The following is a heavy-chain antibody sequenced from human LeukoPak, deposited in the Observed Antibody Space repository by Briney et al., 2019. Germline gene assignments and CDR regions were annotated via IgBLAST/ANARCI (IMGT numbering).Heavy chain of an antibody. CDR1: GYSFTSYW. CDR2: IYPGDSDT. Sequence: GESLKISCKGSGYSFTSYWIGWVRQMPGKGLEWMGIIYPGDSDTRYSPSFQGQVTISADKSISTAYLQWSSLKASDTAMYYCARRVGSSPYYYYMNVWGKGTTVTVSS. CDR3: ARRVGSSPYYYYMNV. D-gene: IGHD6-6*01. V-gene: IGHV5-51*01. J-gene: IGHJ6*03.